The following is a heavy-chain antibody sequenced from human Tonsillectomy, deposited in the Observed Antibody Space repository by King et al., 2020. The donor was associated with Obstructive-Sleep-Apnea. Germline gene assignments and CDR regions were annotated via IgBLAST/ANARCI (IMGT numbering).Heavy chain of an antibody. V-gene: IGHV3-53*04. J-gene: IGHJ3*02. Sequence: VQLVESGGGLVQPGGSLRLSCAASGFIINRNYMTWVRQAPGKGLEWVSVIYSDGSTNSSDSVKGRFTISRHNSKNTLFLQMNSLRVEDTATYYCARPIWERDAFDIWGQGTMVTVSS. CDR1: GFIINRNY. D-gene: IGHD1-26*01. CDR2: IYSDGST. CDR3: ARPIWERDAFDI.